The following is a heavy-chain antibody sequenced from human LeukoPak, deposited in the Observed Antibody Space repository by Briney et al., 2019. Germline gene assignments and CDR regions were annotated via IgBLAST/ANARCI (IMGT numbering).Heavy chain of an antibody. CDR3: ARRNPVGGIGYFDY. CDR2: ISAYNGNT. V-gene: IGHV1-18*01. J-gene: IGHJ4*02. CDR1: GYTFTSYG. Sequence: ASVKVSCKASGYTFTSYGISWVRQAPGQGLEWMGWISAYNGNTNYAQKLQGRVTMTTDTSTSTAYIELRSLRSDVTAVYYRARRNPVGGIGYFDYWGQGTLVTVSS. D-gene: IGHD3-16*01.